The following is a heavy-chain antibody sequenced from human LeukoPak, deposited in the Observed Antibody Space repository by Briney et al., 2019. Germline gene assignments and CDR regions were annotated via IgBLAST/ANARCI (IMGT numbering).Heavy chain of an antibody. CDR2: IYYSGST. J-gene: IGHJ3*02. V-gene: IGHV4-59*12. CDR3: ASMKYVNAFDI. D-gene: IGHD3-16*01. CDR1: GGSISSYY. Sequence: SETLSLTCTVSGGSISSYYWSWIRQSPGKGLEWIGYIYYSGSTNYNPSLKSRVTLSLDTSKNQFSLKLSSVTAADTAVYYCASMKYVNAFDIWGQGTMVTVSS.